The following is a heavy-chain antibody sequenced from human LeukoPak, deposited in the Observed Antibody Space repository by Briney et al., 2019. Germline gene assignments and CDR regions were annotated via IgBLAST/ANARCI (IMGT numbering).Heavy chain of an antibody. CDR1: GYTFTNYY. CDR2: INPHSGGT. Sequence: ASVKVSCKASGYTFTNYYIHWVRQAPGQGLESMGRINPHSGGTNYAQKLQGRVTMTRDTAISTAYMELSSLRFDDTAVYYCARDKDFVVVVPATDAFDLWGQGTMVTVYS. CDR3: ARDKDFVVVVPATDAFDL. J-gene: IGHJ3*01. D-gene: IGHD2-15*01. V-gene: IGHV1-2*02.